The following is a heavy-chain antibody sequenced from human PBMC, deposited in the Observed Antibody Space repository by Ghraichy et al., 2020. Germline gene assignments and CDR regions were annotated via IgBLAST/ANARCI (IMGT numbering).Heavy chain of an antibody. Sequence: GGSLRLSCAASGFTFSSYSMNWVRQAPGKGLEWVSSISSSSSYIYYADSVKGRFTISRDNAKNSLYLQMNSLRAEDTAVYYCARDPPATYCGGDCYDAFDIWGQGTMVTVSS. CDR2: ISSSSSYI. V-gene: IGHV3-21*01. CDR3: ARDPPATYCGGDCYDAFDI. J-gene: IGHJ3*02. CDR1: GFTFSSYS. D-gene: IGHD2-21*02.